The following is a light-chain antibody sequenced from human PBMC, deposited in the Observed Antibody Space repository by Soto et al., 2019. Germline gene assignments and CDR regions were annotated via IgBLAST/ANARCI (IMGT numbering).Light chain of an antibody. J-gene: IGKJ4*01. CDR3: QQRYNSLT. CDR2: GAS. CDR1: QSVTSTN. V-gene: IGKV3-20*01. Sequence: ELVSTQSPGTLSLSPGERATLSCRASQSVTSTNLAWYQQQPGQAPRLLIYGASTRATGIPARFSGSGSGTEFILTISSLDPEDFAVDDCQQRYNSLTFGGGTKVDIK.